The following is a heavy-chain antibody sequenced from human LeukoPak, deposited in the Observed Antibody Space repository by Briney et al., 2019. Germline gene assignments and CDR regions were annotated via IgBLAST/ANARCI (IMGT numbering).Heavy chain of an antibody. D-gene: IGHD5-12*01. V-gene: IGHV4-61*02. J-gene: IGHJ4*02. CDR1: GGSISSGSYY. Sequence: MSSETLSLTCTVSGGSISSGSYYWSWIRQPAGKGLEWIGRIYTSGSTNYNPSLKSRVTMSVDTSKNQFSLKLSSVTAADTAVYYCARGGVATIIDYWGQGTLVTVSS. CDR2: IYTSGST. CDR3: ARGGVATIIDY.